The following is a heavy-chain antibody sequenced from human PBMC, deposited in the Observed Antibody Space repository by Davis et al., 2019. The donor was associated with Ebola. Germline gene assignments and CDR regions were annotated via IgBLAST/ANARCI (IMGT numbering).Heavy chain of an antibody. V-gene: IGHV1-2*04. CDR3: ARAGSSGWYNWFDP. D-gene: IGHD6-19*01. CDR2: INPNSGGT. CDR1: GYTFTGYY. Sequence: ASVKVSCKASGYTFTGYYMHWVRQAPGQGLEWMGWINPNSGGTNYAQKFQGWVTMTRDTSISTAYMELSRLRSDDTAVYYCARAGSSGWYNWFDPWGQGTLVTVSS. J-gene: IGHJ5*02.